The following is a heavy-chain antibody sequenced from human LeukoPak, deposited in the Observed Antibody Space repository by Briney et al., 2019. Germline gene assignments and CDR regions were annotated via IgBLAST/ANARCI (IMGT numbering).Heavy chain of an antibody. D-gene: IGHD4-17*01. Sequence: GGSLRLSCAASGFTFDDYAMHWVRHVPGKGLEWVSFISWDGGSTYYADSVKGRFTISRDNSKNSLYLQMNSLRAEDTALYYRAKGTLGDYRAGPDYWGRGTLVTVSS. CDR3: AKGTLGDYRAGPDY. CDR1: GFTFDDYA. V-gene: IGHV3-43D*03. J-gene: IGHJ4*02. CDR2: ISWDGGST.